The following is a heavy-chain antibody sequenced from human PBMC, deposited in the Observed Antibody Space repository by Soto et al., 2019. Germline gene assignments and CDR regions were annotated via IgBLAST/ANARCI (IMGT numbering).Heavy chain of an antibody. Sequence: QITLKESGPTRVKPTQTLTLTCTFSGFSLSTSGVGVGWIRQPPGKALEWLVVIYWDDDKRYSPSLQNRLTIPKDTSNYQVVLTLTNLDPVDTATYYCAHRSLSSGTYWDGGYFDYWGQGTLVTVSS. D-gene: IGHD1-26*01. CDR3: AHRSLSSGTYWDGGYFDY. CDR2: IYWDDDK. CDR1: GFSLSTSGVG. J-gene: IGHJ4*02. V-gene: IGHV2-5*02.